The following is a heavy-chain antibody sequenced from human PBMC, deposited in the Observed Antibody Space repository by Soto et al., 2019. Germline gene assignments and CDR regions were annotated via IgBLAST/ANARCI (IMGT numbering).Heavy chain of an antibody. CDR1: GFTFTEHG. Sequence: QVQLVESGGGVVQPGKSLRLSCVASGFTFTEHGMHWVRQATGKGLEWVAVIFDDGINKYYADSVKGRFTISRDTSKSTLYLQMNSLRAEDTAVYYCARDHNRVGGYNWFDAWGQGTLVTVSS. V-gene: IGHV3-33*01. J-gene: IGHJ5*02. CDR2: IFDDGINK. D-gene: IGHD3-16*01. CDR3: ARDHNRVGGYNWFDA.